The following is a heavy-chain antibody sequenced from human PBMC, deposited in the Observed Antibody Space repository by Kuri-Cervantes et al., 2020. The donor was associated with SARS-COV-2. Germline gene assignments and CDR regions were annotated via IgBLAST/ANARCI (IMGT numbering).Heavy chain of an antibody. D-gene: IGHD6-19*01. Sequence: ESLKISCTVSGGSISSSSYYWGWLRQPPGKGLEWIGSIYYSGSTYYNPSLKSRVTISVDTSKNQFSLKLSSVTAADTAVYYCARHARGWYRDDYWGQGTLVTVSS. CDR3: ARHARGWYRDDY. CDR2: IYYSGST. CDR1: GGSISSSSYY. J-gene: IGHJ4*02. V-gene: IGHV4-39*01.